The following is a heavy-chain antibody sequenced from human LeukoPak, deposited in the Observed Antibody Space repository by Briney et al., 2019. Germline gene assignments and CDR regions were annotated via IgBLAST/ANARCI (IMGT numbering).Heavy chain of an antibody. CDR2: IYYGGST. J-gene: IGHJ3*02. D-gene: IGHD3-22*01. CDR1: GFPFSSYW. CDR3: ARTLYYYDSTGWGAFDN. Sequence: GGSLRLSCAASGFPFSSYWMTWVRQTPGKGLEWVSVIYYGGSTYYADSVKGRFTISRDNSKNTVYLQMNTLGAEDTAVYYCARTLYYYDSTGWGAFDNWGQGTLVTVSS. V-gene: IGHV3-53*01.